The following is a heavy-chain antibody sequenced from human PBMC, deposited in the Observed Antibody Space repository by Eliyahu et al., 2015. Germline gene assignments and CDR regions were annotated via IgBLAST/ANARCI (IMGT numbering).Heavy chain of an antibody. CDR2: IYWDDDK. J-gene: IGHJ5*02. Sequence: QITLKESGPTLVKPTQTLTLTCTFSGFSLXXXGVGVGWIXQPPGKALEWLALIYWDDDKRYSPSLKSRLTITKDTSKTQVVLTMTNMDPVDTATYYCAHFSSSGYLNWFDPWGQGTLVTVSS. V-gene: IGHV2-5*02. CDR3: AHFSSSGYLNWFDP. D-gene: IGHD5-12*01. CDR1: GFSLXXXGVG.